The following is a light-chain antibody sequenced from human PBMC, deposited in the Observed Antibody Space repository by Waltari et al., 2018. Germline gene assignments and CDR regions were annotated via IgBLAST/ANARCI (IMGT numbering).Light chain of an antibody. CDR1: TSDVGGYNL. J-gene: IGLJ2*01. CDR2: EGT. CDR3: SSYARSDNSVL. V-gene: IGLV2-23*01. Sequence: QSALTQPASVSGSPGPSLTLPCTGSTSDVGGYNLVSWYRQFPNKAPHLIIYEGTRRPSGVSSRFSASKSGNTASLTISGLQAEDEALYFCSSYARSDNSVLFGGGTQLSVL.